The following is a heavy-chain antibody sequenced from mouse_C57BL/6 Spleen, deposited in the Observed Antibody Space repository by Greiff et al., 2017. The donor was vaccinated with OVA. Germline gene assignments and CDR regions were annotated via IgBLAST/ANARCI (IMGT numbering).Heavy chain of an antibody. D-gene: IGHD1-1*01. V-gene: IGHV1-82*01. Sequence: VQLQQSGPELVKPGASVKISCKASGYAFSSSWMNWVKQRPGKGLEWIGRIYPGDGDTNYNGKFKGKATLTADKSSSTAYMQLSSLTSEDSAVYFCARSHYGNAMDYWGQGTSVTVSS. CDR2: IYPGDGDT. CDR1: GYAFSSSW. CDR3: ARSHYGNAMDY. J-gene: IGHJ4*01.